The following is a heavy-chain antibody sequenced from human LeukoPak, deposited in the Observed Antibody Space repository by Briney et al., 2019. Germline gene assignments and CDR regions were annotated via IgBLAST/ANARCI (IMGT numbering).Heavy chain of an antibody. CDR3: AKGTKRVVGATTHWIDP. CDR2: ISSSSSYI. CDR1: GFTFSSYS. Sequence: GSLRLSCAASGFTFSSYSMNWVRQAPGKGLEWVSSISSSSSYIYYADSVKGRFTISRDNSKNTLYLHMNSLRAEDTAVYYCAKGTKRVVGATTHWIDPWGQGTLVTVSS. J-gene: IGHJ5*02. D-gene: IGHD1-26*01. V-gene: IGHV3-21*01.